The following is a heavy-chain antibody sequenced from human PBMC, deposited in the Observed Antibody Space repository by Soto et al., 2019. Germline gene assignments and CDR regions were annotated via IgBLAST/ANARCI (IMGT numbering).Heavy chain of an antibody. Sequence: GGSLRLSCAASGLTFSTYAMSWVRQAPGKGLEWVSGISVSGDNTYYADSVKGRFTISRDNSKNTLYLQMNNLRAEDTAVYYCADGGEWSFNFVYWGQGTLVTVSS. CDR2: ISVSGDNT. CDR1: GLTFSTYA. D-gene: IGHD3-3*01. V-gene: IGHV3-23*01. J-gene: IGHJ4*02. CDR3: ADGGEWSFNFVY.